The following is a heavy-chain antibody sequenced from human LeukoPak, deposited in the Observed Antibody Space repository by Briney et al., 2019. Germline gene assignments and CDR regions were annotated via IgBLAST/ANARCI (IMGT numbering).Heavy chain of an antibody. D-gene: IGHD5-18*01. J-gene: IGHJ4*02. CDR1: GFTFSDYY. Sequence: PGGSLRLSCAASGFTFSDYYMSWIRQAPGKGLEWVSYISSSGSTIYYADSVKGRFTVSRDNSKNTLFLQMDSLRADDTAVYYCAKPRVDSGTGSSYGHGLDYWGQGTLVSVSS. V-gene: IGHV3-11*01. CDR3: AKPRVDSGTGSSYGHGLDY. CDR2: ISSSGSTI.